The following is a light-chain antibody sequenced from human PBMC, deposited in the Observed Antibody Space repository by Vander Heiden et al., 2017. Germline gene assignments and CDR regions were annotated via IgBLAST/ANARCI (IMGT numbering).Light chain of an antibody. CDR3: QSADSSGTYVV. J-gene: IGLJ2*01. V-gene: IGLV3-25*03. Sequence: SYELTQPPSVSASPGQTARIPCSGDALPKQYAYWYQQKPGQAPVLVIYKDSERPSGIPERFSGSSSGTTVTLTISGVQAEDEADYYCQSADSSGTYVVFGGGTKLTVL. CDR2: KDS. CDR1: ALPKQY.